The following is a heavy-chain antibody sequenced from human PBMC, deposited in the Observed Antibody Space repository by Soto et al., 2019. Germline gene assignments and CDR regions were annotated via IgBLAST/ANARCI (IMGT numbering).Heavy chain of an antibody. CDR3: AKRDWSSWLPFDY. D-gene: IGHD6-13*01. CDR1: GFTFSSYA. J-gene: IGHJ4*02. Sequence: GGSLRLSCAASGFTFSSYAMSWVRQAPGKGLEWVSAMSGSGGSTYYADSVKGRFTISRDNSKNTLYLQMNSLRAEDMAVYYCAKRDWSSWLPFDYWGQGTLVTVSS. V-gene: IGHV3-23*01. CDR2: MSGSGGST.